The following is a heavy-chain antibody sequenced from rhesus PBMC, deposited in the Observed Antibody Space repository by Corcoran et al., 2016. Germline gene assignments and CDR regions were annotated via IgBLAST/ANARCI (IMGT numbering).Heavy chain of an antibody. Sequence: EVRLVESGGGLVQPGGSLRLSCAASGFPFRDYYMSWVRQGKGKGADGVGFIRNKANGGTEEYGASVKGRFTISREDSKSSASLQMNSLKTEDTAVYYCARGDIATERDYWGQGVLVTVSS. J-gene: IGHJ4*01. D-gene: IGHD5-36*01. CDR1: GFPFRDYY. CDR2: IRNKANGGTE. CDR3: ARGDIATERDY. V-gene: IGHV3-116*02.